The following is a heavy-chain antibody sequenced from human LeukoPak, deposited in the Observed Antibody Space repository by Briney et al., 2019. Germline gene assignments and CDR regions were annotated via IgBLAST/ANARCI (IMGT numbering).Heavy chain of an antibody. J-gene: IGHJ6*02. CDR3: ARVSSSFYGMDV. CDR1: GGSISDSRYY. D-gene: IGHD3-3*02. CDR2: IHYSGST. Sequence: PSETLSLTCTVSGGSISDSRYYWAWVRQPPGEGLEWIGSIHYSGSTYYNPSLKSRVTISVDTSKNQFSLKLSSVTAADTAVYYCARVSSSFYGMDVWGQGTTVTVSS. V-gene: IGHV4-39*07.